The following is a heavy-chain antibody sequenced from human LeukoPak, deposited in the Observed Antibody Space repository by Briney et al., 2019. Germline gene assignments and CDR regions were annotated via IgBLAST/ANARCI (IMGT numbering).Heavy chain of an antibody. D-gene: IGHD3-9*01. Sequence: GESLKISCHGSGYTFSNYWIGWVRQMPGKGLEWMGIIFPGDSNTRHSPSFQGQVTISADKSINTAYLQWSSLRASDTAMYYCARRKGYDIMTAYGYWGQGTLVTVYS. J-gene: IGHJ4*02. CDR3: ARRKGYDIMTAYGY. V-gene: IGHV5-51*01. CDR1: GYTFSNYW. CDR2: IFPGDSNT.